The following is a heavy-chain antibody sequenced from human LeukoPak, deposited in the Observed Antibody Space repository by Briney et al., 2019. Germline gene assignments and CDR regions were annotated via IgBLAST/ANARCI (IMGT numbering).Heavy chain of an antibody. J-gene: IGHJ3*02. V-gene: IGHV3-23*01. Sequence: PGGSLRLSCAASGFTFSSYAMGWVRQAPGKGLEWVSAISGSGGSTYYADSVKGRFTISRDNSKNTLYLQMNSLRAEDTAVYYCAKDLRLGYCSSTSCYWHFDAFDIWGQGTMVTVSS. D-gene: IGHD2-2*01. CDR1: GFTFSSYA. CDR3: AKDLRLGYCSSTSCYWHFDAFDI. CDR2: ISGSGGST.